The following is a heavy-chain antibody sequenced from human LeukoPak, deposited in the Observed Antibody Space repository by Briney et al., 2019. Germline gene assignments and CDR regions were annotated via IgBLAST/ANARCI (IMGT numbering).Heavy chain of an antibody. CDR3: ASAYYYDSGPIRSWFDP. V-gene: IGHV4-39*07. D-gene: IGHD3-22*01. Sequence: SETLSLTCTVSGGSISTSNYYWGWIRQLPGKGLEWIGNIFYSGSTYYSPSLKSRVTISLDTSRNQFSLKLSSVTAADTAVYYCASAYYYDSGPIRSWFDPWGQGTLVTVSS. J-gene: IGHJ5*02. CDR2: IFYSGST. CDR1: GGSISTSNYY.